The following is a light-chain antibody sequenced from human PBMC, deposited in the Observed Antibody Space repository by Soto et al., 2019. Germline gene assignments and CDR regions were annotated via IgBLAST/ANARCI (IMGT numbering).Light chain of an antibody. CDR2: YAS. Sequence: EIVLTQSPVTLSLSPGERATLSCRASQSVTTFLAWYHQKTGQAPRLLIYYASNRATGIPARFSGSGSGTDLTRTIVSLESPNFAVYYCQQRTNWPRTFGEGTKVESK. CDR3: QQRTNWPRT. V-gene: IGKV3-11*01. J-gene: IGKJ4*01. CDR1: QSVTTF.